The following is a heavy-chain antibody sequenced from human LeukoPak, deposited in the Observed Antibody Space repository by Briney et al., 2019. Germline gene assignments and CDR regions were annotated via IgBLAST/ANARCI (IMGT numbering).Heavy chain of an antibody. D-gene: IGHD6-19*01. Sequence: SETLSLTCTVSGGSISSYYWSWIRQPPGKGLEWIGYIYYSGSTNYNPSLKSRVTISVDTSKNQFSLKLSSVTAADTAIYYCAKLHSSAYYHMDVWGKGTTVTVSS. CDR2: IYYSGST. CDR3: AKLHSSAYYHMDV. J-gene: IGHJ6*03. CDR1: GGSISSYY. V-gene: IGHV4-59*01.